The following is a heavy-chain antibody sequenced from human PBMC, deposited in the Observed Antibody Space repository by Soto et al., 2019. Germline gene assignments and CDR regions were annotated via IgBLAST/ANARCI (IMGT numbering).Heavy chain of an antibody. CDR3: GVATLMIFDY. V-gene: IGHV2-5*02. J-gene: IGHJ4*02. CDR2: IYWDGSQ. D-gene: IGHD5-12*01. Sequence: SGPTLVNPTQTLTLTCTFSGLSLNSRGAAVAWIRQPPGKALEWLALIYWDGSQSYSPSLKTRLTITRDTSKNQVVLTMTNLDPVDTATYYCGVATLMIFDYWGQGTLVTVSS. CDR1: GLSLNSRGAA.